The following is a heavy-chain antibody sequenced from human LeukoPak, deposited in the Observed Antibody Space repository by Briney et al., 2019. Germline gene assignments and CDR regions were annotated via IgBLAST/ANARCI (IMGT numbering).Heavy chain of an antibody. CDR1: GFTFNNYA. V-gene: IGHV3-23*01. CDR3: ARDYADYVGYFFFDY. Sequence: SGGSLRLSCAASGFTFNNYAMNWVRQAPGKGLEWVSSISGGGETTYYADSAKGRFIISRDNSQNTLYLQMHSLRAEDTAVYYCARDYADYVGYFFFDYWGQGTLVTVSS. D-gene: IGHD4-17*01. J-gene: IGHJ4*02. CDR2: ISGGGETT.